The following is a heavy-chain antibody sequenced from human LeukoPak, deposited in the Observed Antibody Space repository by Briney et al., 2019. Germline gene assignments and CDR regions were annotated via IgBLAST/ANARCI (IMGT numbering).Heavy chain of an antibody. J-gene: IGHJ4*02. V-gene: IGHV1-2*06. CDR3: ARVGYYGSSGCYEY. CDR1: GYTLTDYY. D-gene: IGHD3-22*01. Sequence: GASVKVSCKASGYTLTDYYMHWVRQAPGPGLEWMGRINPNSGGTNYAQKFQGRVTMTRDTSISTFYMELSRLRSDDTALYYCARVGYYGSSGCYEYWGQGTLVPVSS. CDR2: INPNSGGT.